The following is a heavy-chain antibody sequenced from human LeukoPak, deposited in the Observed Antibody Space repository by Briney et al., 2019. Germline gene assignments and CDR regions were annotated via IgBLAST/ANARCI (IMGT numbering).Heavy chain of an antibody. V-gene: IGHV3-23*01. CDR1: GFTFSSHA. CDR3: AKVVEGYYDSSGYYYSQGFLYYFDY. Sequence: TGGSLRLSCAASGFTFSSHAMSWVRQAPGKGLEWVSAISGSGGSTYYADSVKGRFTISRDNSKNTLYLQMNSLRAEDTAVYYCAKVVEGYYDSSGYYYSQGFLYYFDYWGQGTLVTVSS. D-gene: IGHD3-22*01. J-gene: IGHJ4*02. CDR2: ISGSGGST.